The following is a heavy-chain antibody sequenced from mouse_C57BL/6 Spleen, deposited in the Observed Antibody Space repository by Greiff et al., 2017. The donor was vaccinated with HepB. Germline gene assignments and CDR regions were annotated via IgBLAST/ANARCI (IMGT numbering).Heavy chain of an antibody. D-gene: IGHD2-2*01. V-gene: IGHV1-15*01. Sequence: VQLVESGAELVRPGASVTLSCKASGYTFTDYEMHWVKQTPVHGLEWIGAIDPETGGTAYNQKFKGKAILTADKSSSTAYMELRSLTSEDSAVYYCTRGAMVTTDWYFDVWGTGTTVTVSS. CDR2: IDPETGGT. J-gene: IGHJ1*03. CDR3: TRGAMVTTDWYFDV. CDR1: GYTFTDYE.